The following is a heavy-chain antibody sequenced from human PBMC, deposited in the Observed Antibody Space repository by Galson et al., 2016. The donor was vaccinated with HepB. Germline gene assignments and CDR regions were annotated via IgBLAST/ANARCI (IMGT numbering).Heavy chain of an antibody. V-gene: IGHV3-66*01. J-gene: IGHJ4*02. CDR1: GFTVSNNY. D-gene: IGHD2/OR15-2a*01. Sequence: SLRLSCAASGFTVSNNYMGWVRQAPGKGLDWVSVIYSGGNTFYADSVKGRSTISRDTSKNTLYLQMNSLRAEDTAVYYCARAFFRAAYFDYWGQGTLVTVSS. CDR2: IYSGGNT. CDR3: ARAFFRAAYFDY.